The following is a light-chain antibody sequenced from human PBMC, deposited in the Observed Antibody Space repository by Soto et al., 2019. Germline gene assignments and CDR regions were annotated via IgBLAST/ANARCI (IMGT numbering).Light chain of an antibody. V-gene: IGKV4-1*01. CDR3: QQYYSTPLT. CDR1: QSVLYSSNNKNY. Sequence: DIVMTQSPDSLAVSLGERATINCKSSQSVLYSSNNKNYLAWYQQKPGQPPKLLIYWASTRKSGVPGPFSGSGSGTDFTLTISSLQAEDVAVYYCQQYYSTPLTFGPGTKVDIK. J-gene: IGKJ3*01. CDR2: WAS.